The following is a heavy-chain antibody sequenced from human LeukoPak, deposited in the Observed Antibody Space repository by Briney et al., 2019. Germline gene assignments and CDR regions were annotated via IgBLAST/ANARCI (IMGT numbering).Heavy chain of an antibody. J-gene: IGHJ4*02. V-gene: IGHV1-46*01. CDR3: ARDRESPYFGSWSNFDY. CDR1: GYTFTSYY. CDR2: INPSGGST. Sequence: ASVKVSYKASGYTFTSYYMHWVRQAPGQGLEWMGIINPSGGSTSYAQKFQGRVTMTRDTSTSTVYMELSSLRSEDTAVYYCARDRESPYFGSWSNFDYWGQGTLVTVSS. D-gene: IGHD6-13*01.